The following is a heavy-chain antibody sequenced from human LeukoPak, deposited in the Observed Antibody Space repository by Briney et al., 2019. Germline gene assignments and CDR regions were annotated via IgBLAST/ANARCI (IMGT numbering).Heavy chain of an antibody. Sequence: GGSLRLSCAASGFTFGDYGMSWVRQAPGKGLEWVSGINWNGGSTGYADSVKGRFTISRDNAKNSLYLQMNSLRAEDTALYYCARALPYYGSGSYRSIYFDYWGQGTLVTVSS. D-gene: IGHD3-10*01. CDR2: INWNGGST. CDR1: GFTFGDYG. CDR3: ARALPYYGSGSYRSIYFDY. V-gene: IGHV3-20*04. J-gene: IGHJ4*02.